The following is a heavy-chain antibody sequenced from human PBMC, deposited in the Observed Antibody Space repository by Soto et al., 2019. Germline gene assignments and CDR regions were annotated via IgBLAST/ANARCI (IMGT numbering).Heavy chain of an antibody. CDR2: ISYDGSNK. J-gene: IGHJ4*02. V-gene: IGHV3-30*18. Sequence: PGGSLRLSCAASGFTFSSYGMHWVRQAPGKGLEWVAVISYDGSNKYYADSVKGRFTISRDNSKNTLYLQMNSLRAEDTAVYYCAKPRKWLSVFDYWGQGTLVTVSS. D-gene: IGHD3-22*01. CDR3: AKPRKWLSVFDY. CDR1: GFTFSSYG.